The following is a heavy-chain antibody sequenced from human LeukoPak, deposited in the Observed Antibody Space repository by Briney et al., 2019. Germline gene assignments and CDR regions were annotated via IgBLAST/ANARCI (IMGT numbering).Heavy chain of an antibody. V-gene: IGHV3-7*01. Sequence: GESLRLSCAASGISISSYAMSWVRQAPGTGLEWVANINPAGSETYYVDPVKGRFSISRDNAKNLVYLQMNSLRAEDTAVYHCARFGYVAAVDVWGQGTPVTVSS. CDR2: INPAGSET. D-gene: IGHD2-15*01. CDR1: GISISSYA. J-gene: IGHJ4*02. CDR3: ARFGYVAAVDV.